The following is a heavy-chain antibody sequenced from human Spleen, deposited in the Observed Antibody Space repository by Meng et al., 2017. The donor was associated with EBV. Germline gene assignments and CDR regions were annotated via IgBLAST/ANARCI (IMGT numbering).Heavy chain of an antibody. CDR3: ARTYSSSIYYFDS. J-gene: IGHJ4*02. Sequence: QVQLVQSGAEVKRPGASVKVSGKASGYTFTSYNIHWVRQGPGQGLEWMGIINPSGGSATYAQKFQGRVTMTRDTSTSTVYMELSSLTSEDTAVYYCARTYSSSIYYFDSWGPGTLVTVSS. D-gene: IGHD6-13*01. V-gene: IGHV1-46*01. CDR1: GYTFTSYN. CDR2: INPSGGSA.